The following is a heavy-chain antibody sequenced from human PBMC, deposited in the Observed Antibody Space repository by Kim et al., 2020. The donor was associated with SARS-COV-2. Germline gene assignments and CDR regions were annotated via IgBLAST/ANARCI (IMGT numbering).Heavy chain of an antibody. D-gene: IGHD2-2*01. V-gene: IGHV4-4*07. CDR3: ARALESSRYYGMDV. Sequence: TPSPKSRVPLSVHTSKNQFSLKLSSLTAADTAVYYCARALESSRYYGMDVWGQGTTVTVSS. J-gene: IGHJ6*02.